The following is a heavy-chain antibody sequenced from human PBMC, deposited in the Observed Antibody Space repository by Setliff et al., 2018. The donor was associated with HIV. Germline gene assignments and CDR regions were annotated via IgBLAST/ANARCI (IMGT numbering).Heavy chain of an antibody. CDR1: GGSISLYY. CDR3: ARGSGRFCSGGRCSAFDY. CDR2: IYQTGTT. D-gene: IGHD2-15*01. Sequence: ETLSLTCTVSGGSISLYYWGWIRQPPGKGLEWIGSIYQTGTTYYNPPLKSRVTISVDTSQNQFSLRLSSVTAADTAVYYCARGSGRFCSGGRCSAFDYWGQGTLVTVSS. V-gene: IGHV4-38-2*02. J-gene: IGHJ4*02.